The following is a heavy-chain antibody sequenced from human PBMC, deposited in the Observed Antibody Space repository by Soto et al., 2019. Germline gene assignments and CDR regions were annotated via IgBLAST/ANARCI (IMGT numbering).Heavy chain of an antibody. V-gene: IGHV1-69*13. J-gene: IGHJ6*02. CDR3: AEAPAASEAYYYGMDV. Sequence: GASVKVSCKASGGTFSSYAISWVRQAPGQGLEWMGGIIPTFGTANYAQKFQGRVTITADESTSTAYMELSSLRSEDTAVYYCAEAPAASEAYYYGMDVWGQGTTVTVSS. CDR1: GGTFSSYA. D-gene: IGHD2-2*01. CDR2: IIPTFGTA.